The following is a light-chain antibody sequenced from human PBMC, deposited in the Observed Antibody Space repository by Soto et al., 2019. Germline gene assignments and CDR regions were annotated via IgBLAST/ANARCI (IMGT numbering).Light chain of an antibody. J-gene: IGKJ2*01. V-gene: IGKV1-39*01. CDR3: HPHYATAYP. CDR1: KSISNY. CDR2: AAS. Sequence: DIQMTQSPSSLSASVRDRVTITCRASKSISNYLNWYQQKPGKAPKHLIYAASSLESGVPSRFSGSGSVTHFDLTISILQPEDFATYICHPHYATAYPFGQGSQLEI.